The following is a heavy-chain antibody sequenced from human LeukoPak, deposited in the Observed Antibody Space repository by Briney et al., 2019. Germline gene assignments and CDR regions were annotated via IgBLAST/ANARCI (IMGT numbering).Heavy chain of an antibody. Sequence: TGGSLRLSCAASGFAFSFYAMAWVRQAPGKGLEWVSTLNANSVNTYYAASVKGRFTISRDNSKNTLYLQMNSLRAEDTAVYYCVKPISGGLAVTGDWFDPWGQGTLATVSS. CDR3: VKPISGGLAVTGDWFDP. CDR2: LNANSVNT. D-gene: IGHD6-19*01. V-gene: IGHV3-23*01. J-gene: IGHJ5*02. CDR1: GFAFSFYA.